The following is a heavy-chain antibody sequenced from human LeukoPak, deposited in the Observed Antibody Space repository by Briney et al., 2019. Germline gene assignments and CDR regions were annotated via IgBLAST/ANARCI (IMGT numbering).Heavy chain of an antibody. Sequence: GGSLRLSCAASGFTFSSYSMNWVRQAPGKGLEWVSSISSSSSYIYYADSVTGRFTISRDNAKNSLYLQMNSLRAEDTAVYYCARHRTYDSSGYDPWGQGTLVTVSS. CDR1: GFTFSSYS. J-gene: IGHJ5*02. D-gene: IGHD3-22*01. CDR2: ISSSSSYI. CDR3: ARHRTYDSSGYDP. V-gene: IGHV3-21*01.